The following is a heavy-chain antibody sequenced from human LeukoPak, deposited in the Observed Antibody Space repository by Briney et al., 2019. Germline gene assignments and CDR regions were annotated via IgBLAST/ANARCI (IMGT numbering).Heavy chain of an antibody. CDR2: ISGSGGWT. CDR1: GFTFSSYA. Sequence: TGGSLRLSCAASGFTFSSYAMSWVRQAPGKGLEWVSVISGSGGWTYYADSVKGRFTISRDNSKNTLYVQMNSLRVEDTAVYYCAKSVTTACYFDYWGQGTLVTVSS. J-gene: IGHJ4*02. CDR3: AKSVTTACYFDY. D-gene: IGHD4-17*01. V-gene: IGHV3-23*01.